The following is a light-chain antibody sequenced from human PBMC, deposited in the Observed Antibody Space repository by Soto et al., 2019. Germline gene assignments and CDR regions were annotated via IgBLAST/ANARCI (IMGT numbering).Light chain of an antibody. CDR2: KAS. CDR3: LQDYNYPWT. V-gene: IGKV1-5*03. CDR1: QSINTW. Sequence: DIQMTQSPSTLSGSVGDRVTITCRASQSINTWLAWYQQKPGKAPKLLIYKASSLQSGVPSRFSGSGSGTDFTLTISSLQPEDFATYYCLQDYNYPWTFGQGTKVDIK. J-gene: IGKJ1*01.